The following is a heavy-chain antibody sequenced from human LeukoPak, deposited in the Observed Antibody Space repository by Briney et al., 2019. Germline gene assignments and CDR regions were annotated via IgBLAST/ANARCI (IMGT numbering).Heavy chain of an antibody. V-gene: IGHV3-48*04. J-gene: IGHJ3*02. D-gene: IGHD2-2*01. CDR3: ATIISLIPATTSAPLDI. CDR1: GFSISHSN. CDR2: INSRSHTI. Sequence: GGSLRLSCTASGFSISHSNMNWVRQAPGKGLEWVSYINSRSHTIYHADSVKGRFTISRDNAKNLLYLQMDGLRAEDTAVYYCATIISLIPATTSAPLDIWGQGTMVTVSS.